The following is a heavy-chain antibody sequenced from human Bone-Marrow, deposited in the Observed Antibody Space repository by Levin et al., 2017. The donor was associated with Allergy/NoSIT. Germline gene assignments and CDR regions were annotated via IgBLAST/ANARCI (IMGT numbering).Heavy chain of an antibody. V-gene: IGHV3-48*03. CDR2: ISSLGYTI. CDR1: GFSFSSYE. CDR3: ARGGQTNTFFDY. J-gene: IGHJ4*02. Sequence: LGESLKISCAVSGFSFSSYEMNWVRQAPGKGLEWISYISSLGYTIYNADSVKGRFTISRDNAKNSLYLQMNSLRAEDTAIYYCARGGQTNTFFDYWGQGTLVTVSS. D-gene: IGHD1/OR15-1a*01.